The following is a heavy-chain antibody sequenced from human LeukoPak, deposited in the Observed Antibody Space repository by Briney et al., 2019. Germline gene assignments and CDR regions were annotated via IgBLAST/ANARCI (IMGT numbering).Heavy chain of an antibody. D-gene: IGHD2-15*01. CDR3: ARVDAGYCSGGSCYEPEPNWFDP. Sequence: SETLSLTCTVSGGSISSYYWSWIRQPPGKGLEWIGYIYYSGSTNYNPSLKSRVTISVDTSKNQFSLKLSSVTAADTAVYYCARVDAGYCSGGSCYEPEPNWFDPWGQGTLVTVSS. V-gene: IGHV4-59*01. J-gene: IGHJ5*02. CDR1: GGSISSYY. CDR2: IYYSGST.